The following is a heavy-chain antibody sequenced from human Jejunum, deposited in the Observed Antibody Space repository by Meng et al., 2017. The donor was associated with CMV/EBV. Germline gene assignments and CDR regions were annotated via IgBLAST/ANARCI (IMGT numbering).Heavy chain of an antibody. CDR2: INPNSGGT. Sequence: CKTSGYTRSGYYIHWVRQAPGQGLEWMGRINPNSGGTNYAQNFQGRVTMTRDTSISTMYMELSRLRYDDTAVYYCARGAAVAGSFDYWGQGTLVTVSS. D-gene: IGHD6-19*01. CDR3: ARGAAVAGSFDY. V-gene: IGHV1-2*06. CDR1: GYTRSGYY. J-gene: IGHJ4*02.